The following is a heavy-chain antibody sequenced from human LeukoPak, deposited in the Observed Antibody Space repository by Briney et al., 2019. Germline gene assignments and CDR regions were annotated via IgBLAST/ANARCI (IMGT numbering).Heavy chain of an antibody. CDR2: IYYSSGST. Sequence: SETLSLTCTVSGASVSSGPYYWTWLRQPPGKALEWIGYIYYSSGSTSYNPSLKSRVTISVDSSTNQFSLRLSSVTDEDTAVFYRARRLRMAGGGDAIDLWGQGTMVTVSS. D-gene: IGHD3-16*01. CDR3: ARRLRMAGGGDAIDL. CDR1: GASVSSGPYY. J-gene: IGHJ3*01. V-gene: IGHV4-61*01.